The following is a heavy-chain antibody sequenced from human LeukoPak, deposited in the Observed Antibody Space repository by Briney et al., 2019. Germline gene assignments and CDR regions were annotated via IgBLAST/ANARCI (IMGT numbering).Heavy chain of an antibody. V-gene: IGHV7-4-1*02. Sequence: GASVKVSCKASGYIFTSYAMNWVRQAPGQGLEWMGWINTNTGNPTYAQGFTGRFVFSSDTSVNTAYLQISSLKVDDTAVYYCARDPEGLFDWPVGYYGMDVWGQGTTVTVSS. CDR1: GYIFTSYA. CDR2: INTNTGNP. D-gene: IGHD3-9*01. J-gene: IGHJ6*02. CDR3: ARDPEGLFDWPVGYYGMDV.